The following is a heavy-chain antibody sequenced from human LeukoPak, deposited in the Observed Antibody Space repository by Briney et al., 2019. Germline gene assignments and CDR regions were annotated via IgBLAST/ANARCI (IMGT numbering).Heavy chain of an antibody. CDR3: ARGLSYHDAFDI. Sequence: ASVKVSCKASGYTFTSYDINWVRQATGQGLEWMGWMNPNSGNTGYAQKFQGRVTITRNTSISTAYMELSSLRSEDTAVYYCARGLSYHDAFDIWGQGTMVTVSS. D-gene: IGHD3-22*01. CDR2: MNPNSGNT. V-gene: IGHV1-8*03. J-gene: IGHJ3*02. CDR1: GYTFTSYD.